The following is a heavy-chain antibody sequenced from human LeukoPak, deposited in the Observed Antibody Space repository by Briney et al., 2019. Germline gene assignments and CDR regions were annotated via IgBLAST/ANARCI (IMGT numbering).Heavy chain of an antibody. D-gene: IGHD2-2*01. CDR3: ARMWGDCSSTSSYGRLVDY. V-gene: IGHV1-2*02. CDR2: INPNSGGT. J-gene: IGHJ4*02. CDR1: GYTFTGYY. Sequence: ASVKVSCKASGYTFTGYYMHWVRQAPGQGLEWMGWINPNSGGTNYAQKFQGRVTMTRDTSISTAYMELSRLRSDDTAVYYCARMWGDCSSTSSYGRLVDYWGQGTLVTVSS.